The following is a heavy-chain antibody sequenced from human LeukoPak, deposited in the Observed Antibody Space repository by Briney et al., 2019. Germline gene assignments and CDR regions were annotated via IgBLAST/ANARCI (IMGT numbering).Heavy chain of an antibody. Sequence: GGSLRLSCAASGFTFSSYSMNWVRQAPGKGLEWVSSISSSSSYIYYADSVKGRFTISRDNAKNSLYLQMNSLRAEDTAVYYCARDRSSGSYPDYFDYWGQGTLDTVSS. V-gene: IGHV3-21*01. CDR3: ARDRSSGSYPDYFDY. J-gene: IGHJ4*02. CDR1: GFTFSSYS. CDR2: ISSSSSYI. D-gene: IGHD3-10*01.